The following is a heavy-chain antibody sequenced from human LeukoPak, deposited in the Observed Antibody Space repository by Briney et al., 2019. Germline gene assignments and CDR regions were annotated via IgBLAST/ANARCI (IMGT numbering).Heavy chain of an antibody. CDR2: ISYDGSNK. D-gene: IGHD4-17*01. Sequence: GGSLRLSCAASGFTFSSYGMHWVRQAPGKGLEWVAVISYDGSNKYYADSVKGRFTISRDNSKNTLYLQMNSLRAEDTAVYYRAKDKRAMATVTISDYWGQGTLVTVSS. CDR3: AKDKRAMATVTISDY. CDR1: GFTFSSYG. V-gene: IGHV3-30*18. J-gene: IGHJ4*02.